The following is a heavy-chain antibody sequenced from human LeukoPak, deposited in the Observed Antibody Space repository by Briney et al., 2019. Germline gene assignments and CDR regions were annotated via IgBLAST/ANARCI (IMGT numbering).Heavy chain of an antibody. D-gene: IGHD5-18*01. Sequence: PGGSLRLSCAASGFTFSSYEMNWVRQASGKGLEWVSYISSSGSTIYYADSVKGRFTISRDNAKNSLYLQMNSLRAEDTAVYYCARDRWFTAMVLFAFDIWGQGTMVTVSS. J-gene: IGHJ3*02. CDR2: ISSSGSTI. CDR1: GFTFSSYE. V-gene: IGHV3-48*03. CDR3: ARDRWFTAMVLFAFDI.